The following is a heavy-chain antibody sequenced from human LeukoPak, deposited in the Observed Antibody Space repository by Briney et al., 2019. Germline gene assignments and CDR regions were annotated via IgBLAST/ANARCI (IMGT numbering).Heavy chain of an antibody. CDR3: ARCNYDSSGYSTPLDY. D-gene: IGHD3-22*01. V-gene: IGHV3-30-3*01. Sequence: GGSLRPSCAASGFTFSSYAMHWVRQAPGKGLEWVAVISYDGSNKYYADSVKGRFTISRDNSKNTLYLQMNSLRAEDTAVYYCARCNYDSSGYSTPLDYWGQGTLVTVSS. J-gene: IGHJ4*02. CDR1: GFTFSSYA. CDR2: ISYDGSNK.